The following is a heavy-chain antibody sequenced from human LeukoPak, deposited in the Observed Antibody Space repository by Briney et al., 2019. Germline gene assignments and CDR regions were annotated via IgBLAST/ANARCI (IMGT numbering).Heavy chain of an antibody. CDR3: ARGGWNKFDY. V-gene: IGHV4-61*02. CDR2: IYTSGSS. CDR1: GGSISSGSYY. J-gene: IGHJ4*02. Sequence: SETLSLTCTVSGGSISSGSYYWSWIRQPAGKGLEWIGRIYTSGSSNYNPSLKRRVTISVDTSKNQFSLKLSSVTAADTAVYYCARGGWNKFDYWGQGTLVTVSS. D-gene: IGHD3-22*01.